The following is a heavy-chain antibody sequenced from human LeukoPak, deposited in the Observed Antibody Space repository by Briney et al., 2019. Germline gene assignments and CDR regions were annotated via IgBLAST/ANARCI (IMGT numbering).Heavy chain of an antibody. Sequence: SGPTLVTPPQTLTLTCTFSGFSPSTSGAGVGWIRQPSGKALAWLALTYWDDDNRYSPSLKNRLTITKDTSKHQVVLTMPNMDPVDTATYYCAHSTSVTTGFDYWGQGTLVTVSS. V-gene: IGHV2-5*02. J-gene: IGHJ4*02. CDR2: TYWDDDN. D-gene: IGHD4-17*01. CDR1: GFSPSTSGAG. CDR3: AHSTSVTTGFDY.